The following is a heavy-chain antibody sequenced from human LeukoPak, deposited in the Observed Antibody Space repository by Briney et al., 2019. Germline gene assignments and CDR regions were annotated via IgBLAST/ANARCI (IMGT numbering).Heavy chain of an antibody. J-gene: IGHJ5*02. Sequence: ASVKVSCKTSGYTFTSYEINRIRQATGQGLEWMGWISAYNGNTNYAQKLQGRVTMTTDTSTSTAYMELRSLRSDDTAVYYCARDTTSTRSPSPYYSPENWFDPWGQGTLVTVSS. CDR2: ISAYNGNT. CDR3: ARDTTSTRSPSPYYSPENWFDP. CDR1: GYTFTSYE. D-gene: IGHD3-16*01. V-gene: IGHV1-18*01.